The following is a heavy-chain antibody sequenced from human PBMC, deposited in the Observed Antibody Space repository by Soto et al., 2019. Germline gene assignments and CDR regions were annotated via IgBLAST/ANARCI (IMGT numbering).Heavy chain of an antibody. CDR2: FDPEDGET. V-gene: IGHV1-24*01. CDR3: ATDMVRGVMGPHFDY. CDR1: GYTLTELS. D-gene: IGHD3-10*01. Sequence: ASLKVSCKVSGYTLTELSMHWVLQAPGKGLEWMGGFDPEDGETIYAQKFQGRVTMTEDTSTDTAYMELSSLRSEDTAVYYCATDMVRGVMGPHFDYWGQGTLVTVS. J-gene: IGHJ4*02.